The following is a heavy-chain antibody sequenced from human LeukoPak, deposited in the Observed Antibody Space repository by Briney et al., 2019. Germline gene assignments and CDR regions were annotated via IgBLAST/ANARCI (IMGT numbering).Heavy chain of an antibody. CDR3: AKDWGNWGYGYYFDR. V-gene: IGHV3-30*02. CDR2: IWYDGSNK. D-gene: IGHD7-27*01. J-gene: IGHJ4*02. Sequence: GGSLRLSCAASGFTFSSYGMHWVRQAPGKGLEWVAVIWYDGSNKYYADSVKGRFTISRDNSKNTLYLQMNSLRAEDTAVYYCAKDWGNWGYGYYFDRWGQGTLVTVSS. CDR1: GFTFSSYG.